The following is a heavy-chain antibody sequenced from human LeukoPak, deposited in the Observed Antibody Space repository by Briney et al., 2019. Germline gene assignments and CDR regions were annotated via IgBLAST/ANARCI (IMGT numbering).Heavy chain of an antibody. CDR1: GFTFTSSV. Sequence: RASVKVSCKAPGFTFTSSVVQWVRQARGQRLEWIGWIVVGSGNTNYAQKFQERVTITRDMSTSTAYMELSSLRFEDTAVYYCAADRAGSYLRFVYWGQGTPVTVSS. CDR2: IVVGSGNT. D-gene: IGHD3-10*01. J-gene: IGHJ4*02. CDR3: AADRAGSYLRFVY. V-gene: IGHV1-58*01.